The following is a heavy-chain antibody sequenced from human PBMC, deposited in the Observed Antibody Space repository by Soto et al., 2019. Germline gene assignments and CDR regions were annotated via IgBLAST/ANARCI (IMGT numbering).Heavy chain of an antibody. CDR3: ARDRQFSHPRGGMDV. CDR1: GFTFSSYA. J-gene: IGHJ6*02. V-gene: IGHV3-23*01. Sequence: EVQLLESGGGLVRPGGSLRLSCAASGFTFSSYAMNWVRQAPGKGLEWVSAISGTGYNTYYADSLKGQFTISRDNSKNTLSLQMNSLRAEDSAVYYCARDRQFSHPRGGMDVWGQGTTVTVSS. D-gene: IGHD3-10*01. CDR2: ISGTGYNT.